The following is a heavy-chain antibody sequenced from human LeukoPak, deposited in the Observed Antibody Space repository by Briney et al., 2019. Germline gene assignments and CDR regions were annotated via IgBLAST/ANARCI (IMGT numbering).Heavy chain of an antibody. CDR2: IYYSGST. V-gene: IGHV4-59*01. Sequence: SETLSLTCTVSGGSISSYYWSWIRQPPGKGLEWIGYIYYSGSTNYNPSLKSRVTISVDTSKNQFSLKLSSVTAADTAVYYCARLFGEVRANYCYYGMDVWGQGTTVTVSS. CDR1: GGSISSYY. CDR3: ARLFGEVRANYCYYGMDV. J-gene: IGHJ6*02. D-gene: IGHD3-10*02.